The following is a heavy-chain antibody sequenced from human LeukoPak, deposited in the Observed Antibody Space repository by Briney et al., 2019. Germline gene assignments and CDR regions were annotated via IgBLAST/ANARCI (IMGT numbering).Heavy chain of an antibody. CDR1: GDSLGAYY. Sequence: SETLSLTCTVSGDSLGAYYWSWIRQPPGKGLEWIGYIHYSGSTSYNPSLKSRVTISVDPSKNLFSLRLNSVTAADTAVYYCARSLMYYDFLTGYSPQNFDYWGQGTLVTVSS. CDR3: ARSLMYYDFLTGYSPQNFDY. J-gene: IGHJ4*02. CDR2: IHYSGST. D-gene: IGHD3-9*01. V-gene: IGHV4-59*01.